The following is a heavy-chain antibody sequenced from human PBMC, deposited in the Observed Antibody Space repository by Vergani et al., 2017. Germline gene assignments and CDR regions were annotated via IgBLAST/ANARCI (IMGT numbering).Heavy chain of an antibody. CDR3: ARVRVYVMXTTTCDVDYDSMDV. D-gene: IGHD5-12*01. CDR1: GFTVSSNY. Sequence: EVQLVESGGGLVQPGGSLRLSCAASGFTVSSNYMSWVRQAPGKGLEWVSVIYSGGSTYYADSVKGRFTISRHNSKNTLYLQMNSLRAEDTAVYYCARVRVYVMXTTTCDVDYDSMDVWGQGTTVTVSS. V-gene: IGHV3-53*04. J-gene: IGHJ6*02. CDR2: IYSGGST.